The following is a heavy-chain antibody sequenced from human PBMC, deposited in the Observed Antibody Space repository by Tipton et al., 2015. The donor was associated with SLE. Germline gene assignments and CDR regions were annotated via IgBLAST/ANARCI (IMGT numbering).Heavy chain of an antibody. CDR3: ARVWLNNAFDI. D-gene: IGHD2/OR15-2a*01. J-gene: IGHJ3*02. CDR1: GVSISSSY. V-gene: IGHV4-4*07. Sequence: TLSLTCNVSGVSISSSYWSWIRQPAGKGLEWIGRIYTSGATDDNPSPKSRVTMSVDTSKNQIFLKMTSVTAADSAVYFCARVWLNNAFDIWGQGTRVTVSS. CDR2: IYTSGAT.